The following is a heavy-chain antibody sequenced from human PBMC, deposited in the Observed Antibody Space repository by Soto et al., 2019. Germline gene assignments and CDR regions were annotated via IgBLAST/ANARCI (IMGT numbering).Heavy chain of an antibody. V-gene: IGHV3-23*01. J-gene: IGHJ4*02. Sequence: PGGSLRVYCAASGFTFNSYAMSWVREAPGKGLEWVSAISGSGGSTYYADSVKGRITISRDNSTHTLYLQMNSLRAEDTAVYYCAKSGNRGVSVVVVITHFDYWGQETLLTISS. CDR1: GFTFNSYA. CDR3: AKSGNRGVSVVVVITHFDY. D-gene: IGHD3-22*01. CDR2: ISGSGGST.